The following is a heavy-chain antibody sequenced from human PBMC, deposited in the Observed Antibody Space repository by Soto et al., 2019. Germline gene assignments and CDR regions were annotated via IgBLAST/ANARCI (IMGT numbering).Heavy chain of an antibody. CDR2: IYSGGST. J-gene: IGHJ4*02. D-gene: IGHD3-10*01. CDR1: GDSINTYY. V-gene: IGHV4-4*07. CDR3: ARGPGGFGDFSLDY. Sequence: SSETLSLTCTVSGDSINTYYWSWIRQPAGKGLEWIGRIYSGGSTNYNPSLKSRVTMSVDTSKNQFSLKLTSVAAADTAVYYCARGPGGFGDFSLDYWGQGTLVTVSS.